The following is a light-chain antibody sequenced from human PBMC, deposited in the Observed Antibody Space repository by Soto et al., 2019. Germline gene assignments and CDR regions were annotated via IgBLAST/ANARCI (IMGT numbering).Light chain of an antibody. CDR2: GAS. V-gene: IGKV3-15*01. J-gene: IGKJ4*01. CDR3: QQYHNWPPGLT. Sequence: VMTQSRATLSVSPGERVTLSCTASQSVSGNLAWYQQKPGQAPRLLIHGASTRATDIPARFSGSGSGTEFTLTITSLQSEDFAVYYCQQYHNWPPGLTFGGWTKVDIK. CDR1: QSVSGN.